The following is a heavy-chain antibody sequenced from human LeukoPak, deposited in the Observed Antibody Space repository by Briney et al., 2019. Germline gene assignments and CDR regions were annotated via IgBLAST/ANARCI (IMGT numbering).Heavy chain of an antibody. V-gene: IGHV4-59*08. J-gene: IGHJ4*02. Sequence: SSETLSLTCTVSGDSIRDYYWSWIREPPGKGLEGIGYIYYGGSTNYNPSLKSRVTISVATSKTQFSLKLRSVTAEDTAVYYCARHNYGDYFPALSLDYWGQGTLVTVSS. CDR1: GDSIRDYY. CDR3: ARHNYGDYFPALSLDY. D-gene: IGHD4-17*01. CDR2: IYYGGST.